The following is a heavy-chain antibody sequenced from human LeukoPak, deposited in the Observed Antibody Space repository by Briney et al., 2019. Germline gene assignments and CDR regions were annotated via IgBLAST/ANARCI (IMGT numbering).Heavy chain of an antibody. CDR3: ARHGVRSSVLLWFEESSLYGMDV. D-gene: IGHD3-10*01. CDR1: GGSISSCY. V-gene: IGHV4-59*08. Sequence: PSETLSLTCTVSGGSISSCYWSWIRQPPGKGLEWIGYIYYSGSTNYNPSLKSRVTISVDTSKNQFSLKLSSVTAADTAVYYCARHGVRSSVLLWFEESSLYGMDVWGQGTTVTVSS. J-gene: IGHJ6*02. CDR2: IYYSGST.